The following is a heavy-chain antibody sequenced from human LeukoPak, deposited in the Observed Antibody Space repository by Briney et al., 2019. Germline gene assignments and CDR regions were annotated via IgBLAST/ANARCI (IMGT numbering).Heavy chain of an antibody. CDR3: ARGGGWSLDV. CDR1: GGTFISYA. J-gene: IGHJ6*04. CDR2: IIPIFGTA. V-gene: IGHV1-69*13. Sequence: ASVKVSCKASGGTFISYAISWVRQAPGQGLEWMGGIIPIFGTANYAQKFQGRVTITADESTSTAYMELSSLRSEHTAVYYCARGGGWSLDVWGKGTTVTVSS. D-gene: IGHD6-19*01.